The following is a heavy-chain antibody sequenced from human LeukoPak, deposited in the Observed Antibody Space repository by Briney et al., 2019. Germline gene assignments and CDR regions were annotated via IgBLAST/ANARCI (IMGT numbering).Heavy chain of an antibody. D-gene: IGHD3-10*01. V-gene: IGHV4-34*01. CDR2: INHSGST. CDR1: GGSFSGYY. J-gene: IGHJ6*04. Sequence: SETLSLTCAVYGGSFSGYYWSWIRQPPGKGLEWIGEINHSGSTNYNPSLKSRVTMSVDTSKNQFSLKLSSVTAADTAVYYCARGSGSGSPKGSYYYYGMDVWGKGTTVTVSS. CDR3: ARGSGSGSPKGSYYYYGMDV.